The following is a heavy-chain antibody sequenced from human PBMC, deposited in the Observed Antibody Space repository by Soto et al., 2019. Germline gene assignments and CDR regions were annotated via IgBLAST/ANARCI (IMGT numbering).Heavy chain of an antibody. CDR3: ARRMRDTYQYYNWFDP. J-gene: IGHJ5*02. D-gene: IGHD3-16*02. V-gene: IGHV4-30-4*01. CDR1: GGSVNTADYY. CDR2: IYYDGSA. Sequence: QVQLQESGPGLVKPSQTLSLTCTVSGGSVNTADYYWTWIRQSPGKGIEWIVNIYYDGSAYPNPSLTSRVTASVDTAKDQFSLNLFSVTAADTAVYYCARRMRDTYQYYNWFDPWGQGTLVTVSS.